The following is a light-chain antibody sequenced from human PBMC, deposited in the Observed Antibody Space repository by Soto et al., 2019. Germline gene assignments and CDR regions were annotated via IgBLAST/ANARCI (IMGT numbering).Light chain of an antibody. CDR3: QQYGSSPPIT. V-gene: IGKV3-20*01. J-gene: IGKJ5*01. CDR1: QSVSSSD. Sequence: EIGLTQYPGTLSLSPGERVTLSCRAIQSVSSSDLAWYQQKPGQAPRLLISGASTRATGIPDRFSGSGSGTDFTLTISRLEPEDFAVYYCQQYGSSPPITFGQGTRLEIK. CDR2: GAS.